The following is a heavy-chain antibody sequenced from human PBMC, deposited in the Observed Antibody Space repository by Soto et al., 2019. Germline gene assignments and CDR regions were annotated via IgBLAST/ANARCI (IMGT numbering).Heavy chain of an antibody. D-gene: IGHD6-13*01. CDR3: AREGGSSRTWDHWFVP. CDR1: GDSVSSNSAA. CDR2: TYYRSKWYN. V-gene: IGHV6-1*01. Sequence: SQTLSLTSSISGDSVSSNSAAWNWIRQSPSRGLEWLGRTYYRSKWYNDYAVSVKSRITINPDTSKNQFSLQLNSVTPEDTAVYYCAREGGSSRTWDHWFVPWGQGTLVTVPS. J-gene: IGHJ5*02.